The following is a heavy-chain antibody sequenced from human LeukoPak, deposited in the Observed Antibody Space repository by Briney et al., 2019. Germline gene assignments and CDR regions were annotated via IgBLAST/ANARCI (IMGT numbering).Heavy chain of an antibody. J-gene: IGHJ4*02. CDR1: GFTFSDYC. Sequence: GGSLRLSCAASGFTFSDYCMSWIRQAPGKGLEWVSYISSSGSTIYYVDSVKGRFTISRDNAKNSLYLQMNSLRAEDTAVYYCARDAPNDFWSGYYPFDYWGQGTLVTVSS. D-gene: IGHD3-3*01. CDR2: ISSSGSTI. CDR3: ARDAPNDFWSGYYPFDY. V-gene: IGHV3-11*01.